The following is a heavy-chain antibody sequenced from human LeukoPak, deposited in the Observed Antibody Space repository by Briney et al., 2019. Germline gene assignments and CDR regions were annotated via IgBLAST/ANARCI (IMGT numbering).Heavy chain of an antibody. V-gene: IGHV1-8*01. Sequence: GASVKVSCKTSGYTFTNYDIYWVRQAAGQGLEWVGRMTPNTGKTGYAQKFQGRLTITRDTSMNTVYMELSSLRYDDAAVYYCARVLAYCSSTSCHDYWGQGTLVTVYS. J-gene: IGHJ4*02. D-gene: IGHD2-2*01. CDR1: GYTFTNYD. CDR2: MTPNTGKT. CDR3: ARVLAYCSSTSCHDY.